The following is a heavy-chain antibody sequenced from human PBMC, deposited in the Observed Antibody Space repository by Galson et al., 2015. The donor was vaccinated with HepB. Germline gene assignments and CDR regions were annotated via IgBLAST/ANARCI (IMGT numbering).Heavy chain of an antibody. CDR2: ISNNADYT. CDR1: GFTFSAYN. D-gene: IGHD6-25*01. Sequence: LSLSCAASGFTFSAYNMNWVRQAPGKGLEWVSSISNNADYTYYSDSVKGRFTISRDNAKNSLYLQMDSLRVEDTAVYYCARDRPPAIAAADSFQHWGQGTLVSVSS. CDR3: ARDRPPAIAAADSFQH. J-gene: IGHJ1*01. V-gene: IGHV3-21*01.